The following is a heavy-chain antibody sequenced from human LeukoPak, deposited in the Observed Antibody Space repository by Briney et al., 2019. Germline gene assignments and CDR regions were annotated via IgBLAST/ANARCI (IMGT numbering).Heavy chain of an antibody. CDR1: GGTFSSYG. D-gene: IGHD6-19*01. CDR2: IIPILGIA. V-gene: IGHV1-69*04. J-gene: IGHJ3*02. Sequence: ASVKVSCKASGGTFSSYGISWVRQAPGQGLEWMGRIIPILGIANHAQKFQGRVTITADKSTSTAYMELSSLRSEDTAVYYCARKGGLGFAFDIWGQGTMVTVSS. CDR3: ARKGGLGFAFDI.